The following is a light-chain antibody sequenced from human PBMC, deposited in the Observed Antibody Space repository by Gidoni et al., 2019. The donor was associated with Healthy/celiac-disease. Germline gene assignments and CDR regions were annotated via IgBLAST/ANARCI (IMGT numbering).Light chain of an antibody. V-gene: IGLV3-19*01. CDR1: SLRSYY. Sequence: SSELTPDPAVSVALGQTVRITCQGDSLRSYYASWYQQKPGQAPVLVIYGKNNRPSGIPGRFSGSSSGNTASLTITGAQAEDEADYYCNSRDSSGNHRWVFGGGTKLTVL. CDR3: NSRDSSGNHRWV. CDR2: GKN. J-gene: IGLJ3*02.